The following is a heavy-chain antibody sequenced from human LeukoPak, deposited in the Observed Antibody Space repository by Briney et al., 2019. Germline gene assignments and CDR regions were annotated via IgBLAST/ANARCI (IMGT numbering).Heavy chain of an antibody. CDR2: ISSNGGSI. CDR3: VKDPDSGMDV. CDR1: GFTFSTDS. Sequence: SGGSLRLSCSASGFTFSTDSMHWVRQAPGKGLEYVSAISSNGGSIYYADSVKGRFTISRDNSKNTLYLQMSSLRAEDTAVYYCVKDPDSGMDVWGQGTTVTVSS. J-gene: IGHJ6*02. V-gene: IGHV3-64D*06.